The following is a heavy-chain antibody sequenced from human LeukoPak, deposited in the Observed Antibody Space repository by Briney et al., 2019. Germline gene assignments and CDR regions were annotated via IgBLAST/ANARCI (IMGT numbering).Heavy chain of an antibody. CDR1: GFTFSSYA. Sequence: PGGSLSLSCAASGFTFSSYAMHWVRQAPGKGLEWVAVISYDGSNKYYADSVKGRFTISRDNSKNTLYLQMNSLRAEDTAVYYCARALSVLDSGYDYFDYWGQGTLVTVSS. CDR2: ISYDGSNK. CDR3: ARALSVLDSGYDYFDY. V-gene: IGHV3-30*04. D-gene: IGHD5-12*01. J-gene: IGHJ4*02.